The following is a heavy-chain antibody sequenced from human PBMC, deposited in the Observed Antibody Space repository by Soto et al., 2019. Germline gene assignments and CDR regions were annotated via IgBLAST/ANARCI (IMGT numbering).Heavy chain of an antibody. J-gene: IGHJ4*02. CDR1: GFTFSSYA. CDR2: ISYDGSNK. Sequence: HPGGSLRLSCAASGFTFSSYAMHWVRQAPGKGLEWVAVISYDGSNKYYADSVKGRFTISRDNSKNTLYLQMNSLRAEDTAVYYCARDYDYDILTGYPPPGYWGQGTLVTVSS. CDR3: ARDYDYDILTGYPPPGY. D-gene: IGHD3-9*01. V-gene: IGHV3-30-3*01.